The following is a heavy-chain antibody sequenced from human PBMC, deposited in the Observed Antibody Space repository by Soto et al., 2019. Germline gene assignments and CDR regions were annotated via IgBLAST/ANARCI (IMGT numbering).Heavy chain of an antibody. Sequence: GGSLRLSCAASGFTFSNYAMSWVRQAPGKGLEWVSGLGGSGGGTYYADSVKGRFTISRDNSKNTVYLQMNSLRAEDTAVYYCAKGSGWSEFDPWGQGTLVTVSS. CDR3: AKGSGWSEFDP. J-gene: IGHJ5*02. CDR2: LGGSGGGT. CDR1: GFTFSNYA. V-gene: IGHV3-23*01. D-gene: IGHD3-3*01.